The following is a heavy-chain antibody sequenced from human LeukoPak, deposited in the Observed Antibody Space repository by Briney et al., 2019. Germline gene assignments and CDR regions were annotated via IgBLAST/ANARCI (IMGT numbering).Heavy chain of an antibody. V-gene: IGHV1-2*02. D-gene: IGHD4-17*01. J-gene: IGHJ4*02. CDR3: VRKGEKYGDYDY. CDR2: ILPSSGGP. CDR1: GYTFTGYY. Sequence: ASVKVSCKASGYTFTGYYLHWVRQAPGQGLEWMGWILPSSGGPYYAQKFQGRITMSRDTSISTAYMELSSLTSDDTAVYYCVRKGEKYGDYDYWGQGALVTVFS.